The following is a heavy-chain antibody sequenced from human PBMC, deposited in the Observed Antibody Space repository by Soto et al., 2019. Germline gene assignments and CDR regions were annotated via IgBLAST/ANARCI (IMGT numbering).Heavy chain of an antibody. CDR3: ASGTMVRGVMGY. CDR1: GGSFSGYY. V-gene: IGHV4-34*01. Sequence: QVQLQQWGAGLLKPSETLSLTCAVYGGSFSGYYWSWIRQPPGKGLEWTGEINHSGSTNYNPSLKSRVTISVDTSKNQFSLKLSSVTAADTAVYYCASGTMVRGVMGYWGQGTLVTVSS. J-gene: IGHJ4*02. D-gene: IGHD3-10*01. CDR2: INHSGST.